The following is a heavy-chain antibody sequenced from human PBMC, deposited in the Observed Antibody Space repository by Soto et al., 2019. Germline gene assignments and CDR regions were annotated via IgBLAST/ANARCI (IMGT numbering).Heavy chain of an antibody. CDR2: ISSNGVGT. J-gene: IGHJ6*03. CDR3: ARRARPDFYYMDV. CDR1: GFTLSGYA. D-gene: IGHD6-6*01. V-gene: IGHV3-64*01. Sequence: EVQLAESGGGLAQPGGSLRLSCAASGFTLSGYAMDWVLQAPGKGLVYVSGISSNGVGTYYANSVQGRFTISRDNSKNTVYLQMGSLRPEDMAVYYCARRARPDFYYMDVWGKGTTVTVS.